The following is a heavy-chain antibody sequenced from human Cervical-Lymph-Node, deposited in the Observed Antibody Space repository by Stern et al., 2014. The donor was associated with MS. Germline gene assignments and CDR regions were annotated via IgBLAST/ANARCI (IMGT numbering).Heavy chain of an antibody. D-gene: IGHD3-16*02. J-gene: IGHJ3*02. CDR3: AKTLGRSYHDPFDM. Sequence: EVQLVESGGGLVQPGRSLRLSCVASGFTFDDYAMHLVRQAPGQGLAGVSGISWNGGSRNSADSVKDRVTISRDNAKNSLYLQMSSLRPEDTAFYYCAKTLGRSYHDPFDMWGQGTMVIVSS. CDR1: GFTFDDYA. CDR2: ISWNGGSR. V-gene: IGHV3-9*01.